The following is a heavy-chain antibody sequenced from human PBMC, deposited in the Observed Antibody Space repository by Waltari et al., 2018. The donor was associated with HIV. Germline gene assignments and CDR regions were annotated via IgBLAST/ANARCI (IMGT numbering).Heavy chain of an antibody. CDR2: ISAYNGNT. Sequence: QVQLVQSGAEVKKPGASVKVSCKASGYTFTSYGLSWVRTAPVNGLEWMGWISAYNGNTNYAQKLQGRVTMTTDTSTSTAYMELRSLRSDDTAVYYCAREGYYYDSSGYPYYFDYWGQGTLVTVSS. CDR3: AREGYYYDSSGYPYYFDY. J-gene: IGHJ4*02. D-gene: IGHD3-22*01. CDR1: GYTFTSYG. V-gene: IGHV1-18*01.